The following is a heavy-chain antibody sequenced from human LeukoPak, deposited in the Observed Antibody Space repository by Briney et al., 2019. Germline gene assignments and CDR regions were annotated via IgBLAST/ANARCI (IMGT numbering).Heavy chain of an antibody. Sequence: SVKVSCKASGFTFTSSAMQWVRQARGQRLEWIGWIVVGSGNTNYAQKFQERVTITRDMSTSTAYMELSSLRSEDTAVYYCAAAGGIYYYDSKAFDIWGQGTMVTVSS. D-gene: IGHD3-22*01. CDR3: AAAGGIYYYDSKAFDI. V-gene: IGHV1-58*02. CDR2: IVVGSGNT. J-gene: IGHJ3*02. CDR1: GFTFTSSA.